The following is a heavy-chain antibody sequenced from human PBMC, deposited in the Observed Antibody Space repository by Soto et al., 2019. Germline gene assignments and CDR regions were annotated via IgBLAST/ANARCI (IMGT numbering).Heavy chain of an antibody. J-gene: IGHJ6*02. V-gene: IGHV4-59*12. CDR2: IYSRGTT. CDR1: GGTISSYY. CDR3: ATGRISRGLDV. Sequence: SETLSLTCSVSGGTISSYYWSWIRQPPGKGLEWIGYIYSRGTTSYNPSLKSRATILVETSKDQFSLRLTSVTATDTAVYYCATGRISRGLDVWGQGTTVTVSS.